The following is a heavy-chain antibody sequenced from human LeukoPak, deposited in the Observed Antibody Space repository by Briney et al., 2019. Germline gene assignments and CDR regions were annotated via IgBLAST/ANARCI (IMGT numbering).Heavy chain of an antibody. CDR1: GFTFSGYA. V-gene: IGHV3-23*01. Sequence: GGSLRLSXAASGFTFSGYAMSWVRQAPGKGLEWVSAISGSGGSTYYADSVKGRFTISRDNSKNSLYLQMNSLRAEDTAVFYCAKDHSEWEHYDAFDIWGQGTMVTVSS. CDR3: AKDHSEWEHYDAFDI. D-gene: IGHD1-26*01. CDR2: ISGSGGST. J-gene: IGHJ3*02.